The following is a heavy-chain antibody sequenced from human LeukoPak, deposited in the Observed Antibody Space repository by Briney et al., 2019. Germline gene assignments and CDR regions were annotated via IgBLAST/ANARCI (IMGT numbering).Heavy chain of an antibody. J-gene: IGHJ5*02. CDR2: IYPGDSDT. CDR1: GYSFTSYW. Sequence: GESLKISCKGSGYSFTSYWIGWVRQMPGKGLEWMGIIYPGDSDTRYSPSFQGQVTISADKSISTAYLQWSSLKASDTAMYYCARGSYYYDSGGYFGYNWFDPWGQGTLVTVSS. CDR3: ARGSYYYDSGGYFGYNWFDP. D-gene: IGHD3-22*01. V-gene: IGHV5-51*01.